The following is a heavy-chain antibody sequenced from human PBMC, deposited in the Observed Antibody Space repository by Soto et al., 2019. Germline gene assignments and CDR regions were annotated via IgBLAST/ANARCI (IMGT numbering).Heavy chain of an antibody. V-gene: IGHV3-7*04. CDR1: GFAFSRYW. CDR2: IKQDGSEK. J-gene: IGHJ4*02. Sequence: PGGSLRLSCAASGFAFSRYWMSWVRQAPGKGLEWVANIKQDGSEKYYVDSVKGRLTISRDNAKNTLYLQMNSLRAEDTAVYYCARGDGDYYDGNGYLGRHWGQGT. D-gene: IGHD3-22*01. CDR3: ARGDGDYYDGNGYLGRH.